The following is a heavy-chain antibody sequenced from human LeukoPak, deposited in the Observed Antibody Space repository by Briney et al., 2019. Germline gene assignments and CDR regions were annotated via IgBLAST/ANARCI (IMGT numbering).Heavy chain of an antibody. CDR1: GGSISSGDYY. CDR3: AGRPRRFGDLAIDY. J-gene: IGHJ4*02. D-gene: IGHD4-17*01. V-gene: IGHV4-30-4*01. Sequence: SQTLSLTCTVSGGSISSGDYYWSWIRQPPGKGLEWIGYIYYSGSTYYNPSLKSRVTISVDTSKNQFSLKLSSVTAADTAVYYCAGRPRRFGDLAIDYWGQGTLVTVSS. CDR2: IYYSGST.